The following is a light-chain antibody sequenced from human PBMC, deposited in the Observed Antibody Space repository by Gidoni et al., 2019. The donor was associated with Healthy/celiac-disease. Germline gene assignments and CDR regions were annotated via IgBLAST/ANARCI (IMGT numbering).Light chain of an antibody. CDR1: QIVSSY. CDR2: DAS. Sequence: EIVLTQSPATLSLSPGERATLSCRASQIVSSYLAWYQQKPGQAPRLLIYDASNRATAIPARCSGSGSGTDFTLTISSLEPEDFAVYYCQQRSNWPPITFGQGTRLESK. CDR3: QQRSNWPPIT. V-gene: IGKV3-11*01. J-gene: IGKJ5*01.